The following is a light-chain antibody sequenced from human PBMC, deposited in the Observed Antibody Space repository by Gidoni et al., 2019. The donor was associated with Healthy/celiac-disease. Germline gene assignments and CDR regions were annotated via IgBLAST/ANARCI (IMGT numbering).Light chain of an antibody. V-gene: IGLV3-19*01. Sequence: SSELTQDPAVSVALGQTVRITCQGDSLRSYYASWYQQTPGQAPVLVIYGKNNRPSGIPVRFSGSSSGNTASLTITGAQAEDEADYYCNSRDSSGNHWVFGGGTKLTVL. CDR3: NSRDSSGNHWV. J-gene: IGLJ3*02. CDR2: GKN. CDR1: SLRSYY.